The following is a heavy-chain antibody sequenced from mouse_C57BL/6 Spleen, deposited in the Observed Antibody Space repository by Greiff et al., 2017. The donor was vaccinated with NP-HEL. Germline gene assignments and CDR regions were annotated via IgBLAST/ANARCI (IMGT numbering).Heavy chain of an antibody. V-gene: IGHV1-81*01. CDR1: GYPFTSYG. J-gene: IGHJ2*01. Sequence: QVQLQQSGAELARPGASVKLSCKASGYPFTSYGISWVKQRTGQGLEWIGEIYPRSGNTYYNEKFKGKATLTADKSSSTAYMELRSLTSEDSAVYFCARDYGSSYPFDYWGQGTTLTVSS. CDR3: ARDYGSSYPFDY. CDR2: IYPRSGNT. D-gene: IGHD1-1*01.